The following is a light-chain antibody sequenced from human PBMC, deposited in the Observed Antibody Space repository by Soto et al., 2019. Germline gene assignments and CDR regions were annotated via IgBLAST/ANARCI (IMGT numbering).Light chain of an antibody. Sequence: MTQSPSSLSAYLGARVTITCRASQGISNCLAWYQQKPGQAPRLLIYGASTRATGIPARFSGSGSGTEFTLTISSLQSEDFAVYYCQQYNNWPQTFGEGTKVDIK. V-gene: IGKV3-15*01. CDR2: GAS. J-gene: IGKJ1*01. CDR3: QQYNNWPQT. CDR1: QGISNC.